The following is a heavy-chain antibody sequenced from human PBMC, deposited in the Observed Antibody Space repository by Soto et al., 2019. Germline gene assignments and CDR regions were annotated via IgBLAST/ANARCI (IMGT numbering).Heavy chain of an antibody. CDR2: INPSGGST. Sequence: ASVKVSCKASGYTFTSYYMHWVRQAPGQGLEWMGIINPSGGSTSYAQKFQGRVTMTRDTSTSTVYMELSSLRSEDTAVYYCARYRIPLFGDPNYFDYWGQGSLVPVAS. J-gene: IGHJ4*02. CDR3: ARYRIPLFGDPNYFDY. CDR1: GYTFTSYY. V-gene: IGHV1-46*01. D-gene: IGHD2-21*01.